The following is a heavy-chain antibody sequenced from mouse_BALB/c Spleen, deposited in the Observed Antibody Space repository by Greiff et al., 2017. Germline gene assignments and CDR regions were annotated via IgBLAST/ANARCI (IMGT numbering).Heavy chain of an antibody. D-gene: IGHD2-12*01. J-gene: IGHJ4*01. Sequence: EVQLKESGGGLVQPGGSRKLSCAASGFTFSSFGMHWVRQAPEKGLEWVAYISSGSSTIYYADTVKGRFTISRDNPKNTLFLQMTSLRSEDTAMYYCAREGDDGYAMDYWGQGTSVTVSS. CDR1: GFTFSSFG. CDR3: AREGDDGYAMDY. CDR2: ISSGSSTI. V-gene: IGHV5-17*02.